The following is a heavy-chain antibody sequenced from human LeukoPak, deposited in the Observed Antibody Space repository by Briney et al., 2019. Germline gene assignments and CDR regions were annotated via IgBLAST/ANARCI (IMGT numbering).Heavy chain of an antibody. CDR1: GFTFSSYA. V-gene: IGHV3-30-3*01. Sequence: PGRSLRLSCAASGFTFSSYAMHWVRQAPGKGLEWVAVISYDGSNKYYADSVKGRFTISRDNSKNTLYLQMNSLRAEDTAVYYCAREDSSGWQYYFDYWGQGTLVTVSS. J-gene: IGHJ4*02. CDR2: ISYDGSNK. D-gene: IGHD6-19*01. CDR3: AREDSSGWQYYFDY.